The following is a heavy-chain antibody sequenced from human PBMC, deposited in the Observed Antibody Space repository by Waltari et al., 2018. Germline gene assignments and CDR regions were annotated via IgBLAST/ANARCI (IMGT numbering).Heavy chain of an antibody. Sequence: QVQLSQSGAEVKKPGASVKVSCKVSGYTLTELPMHWVQQAPGKVLEWMGGFEPEDSETIYAQKFQGRVTMTEDTSTDTAYMELSSLRSEDTAVYYCATPYISLSDSSGSYYFDYWGQGTLVTVSS. V-gene: IGHV1-24*01. CDR2: FEPEDSET. D-gene: IGHD3-22*01. J-gene: IGHJ4*02. CDR1: GYTLTELP. CDR3: ATPYISLSDSSGSYYFDY.